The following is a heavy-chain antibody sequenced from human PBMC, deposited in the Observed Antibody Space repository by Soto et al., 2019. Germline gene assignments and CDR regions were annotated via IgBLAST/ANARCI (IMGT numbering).Heavy chain of an antibody. CDR2: ISGGAGRT. CDR1: GFTYVKYA. V-gene: IGHV3-23*01. J-gene: IGHJ4*02. D-gene: IGHD3-22*01. CDR3: VKDTVVVINGGDFDY. Sequence: EVQLLESGGALVQPGGSLRLSCEASGFTYVKYAMSWVRQAPGKGLEWVSGISGGAGRTFYADSVKGRFTISRDNSKNTVYLQMNSLRVEDTAVYYCVKDTVVVINGGDFDYWGQVTLVTVSS.